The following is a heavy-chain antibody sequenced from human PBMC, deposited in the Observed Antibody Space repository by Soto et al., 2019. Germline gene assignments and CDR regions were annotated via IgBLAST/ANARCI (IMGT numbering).Heavy chain of an antibody. CDR3: ARDANAEAFEY. V-gene: IGHV3-74*01. CDR1: ECTFGSYG. J-gene: IGHJ4*02. Sequence: GVFLRHPCAAAECTFGSYGSHWVRQVPGKGLVWVSNIVPDGSRTTYADSVKGRFTISRDNAKNTLYLQMNSLRVEDTAVYYCARDANAEAFEYLVLGTRVTGSS. CDR2: IVPDGSRT.